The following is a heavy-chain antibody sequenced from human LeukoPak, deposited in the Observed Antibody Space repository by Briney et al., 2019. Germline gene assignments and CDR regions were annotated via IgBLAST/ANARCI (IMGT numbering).Heavy chain of an antibody. Sequence: GGSLRLSCAASGFTFSSYAMSWVRQAPGKGLEWVSAISGSGGRTYYADSVKGRFTISRDNSKNTLYLQMNSLRAEDTAVYYCAKDPSYSSSWSNFRAFDYWGQGTLVTVSS. V-gene: IGHV3-23*01. CDR1: GFTFSSYA. CDR2: ISGSGGRT. D-gene: IGHD6-13*01. CDR3: AKDPSYSSSWSNFRAFDY. J-gene: IGHJ4*02.